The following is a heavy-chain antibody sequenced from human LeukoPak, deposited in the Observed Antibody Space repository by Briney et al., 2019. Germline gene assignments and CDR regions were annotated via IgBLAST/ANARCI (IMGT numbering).Heavy chain of an antibody. CDR3: ASVPAASGNWFDP. V-gene: IGHV3-23*01. Sequence: GGSLRLSCAASGFTFSSYAMSWVRQAPGKGLEWVSAISGSGGSTYYADSVKGRFTISRDNSKNTLYLQVNSLRAEDTAVYYCASVPAASGNWFDPWGQGTLVTVSS. CDR2: ISGSGGST. D-gene: IGHD2-2*01. J-gene: IGHJ5*02. CDR1: GFTFSSYA.